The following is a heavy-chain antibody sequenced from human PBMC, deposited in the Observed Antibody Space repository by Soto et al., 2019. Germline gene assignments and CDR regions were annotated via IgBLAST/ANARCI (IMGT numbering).Heavy chain of an antibody. J-gene: IGHJ6*02. CDR3: VRDGGPGYDMDL. Sequence: EVQLVESGGGLVQPGGSLRLSCAASGFTLSPYNMNWVRQAPGKGLEWVSYINLFSSTIYYAVSVKGRFSISRDHAKKSLFLQMKSMRDEDTAVYYCVRDGGPGYDMDLGGQGTTVTVSS. D-gene: IGHD3-16*01. CDR2: INLFSSTI. CDR1: GFTLSPYN. V-gene: IGHV3-48*02.